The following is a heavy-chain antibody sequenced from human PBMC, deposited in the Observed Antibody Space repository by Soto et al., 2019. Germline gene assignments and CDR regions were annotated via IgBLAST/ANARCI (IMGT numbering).Heavy chain of an antibody. V-gene: IGHV1-18*01. J-gene: IGHJ5*02. CDR2: INAHNGNT. CDR1: GYTFTNYG. CDR3: ARVLPPFDP. Sequence: QVQLVQSGAEVKKPGASVKVSCKASGYTFTNYGISWVRQAPGQGLEWMGWINAHNGNTNTTQKLQGIVTMNTDTSTSTAYMERRSLSSDVTAVYYCARVLPPFDPWGQGTLVTGSS.